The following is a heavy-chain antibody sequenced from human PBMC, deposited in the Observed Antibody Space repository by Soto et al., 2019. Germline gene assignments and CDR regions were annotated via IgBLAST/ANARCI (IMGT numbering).Heavy chain of an antibody. D-gene: IGHD3-3*01. CDR3: ARGNYDFWSGCYYFNL. J-gene: IGHJ2*01. CDR2: ISDSSSYI. V-gene: IGHV3-21*01. CDR1: GFSFNTQS. Sequence: ESGGGLVKPGGSLRLSCAASGFSFNTQSMNWVRQAPGKGLEWVSSISDSSSYIYYADSVRGRFTISRDNAKNSLHLQMNSLRAEDTAVYFCARGNYDFWSGCYYFNLWGRGTLVIVSS.